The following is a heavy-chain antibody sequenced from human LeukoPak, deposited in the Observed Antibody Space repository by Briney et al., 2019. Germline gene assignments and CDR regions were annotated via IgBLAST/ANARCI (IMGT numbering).Heavy chain of an antibody. J-gene: IGHJ4*02. CDR3: ATVDSGWYDFDY. Sequence: ASVKVSCKVSGYTLTELSMHWVRQAPGKGLEWMGGFDPKDGETIYAQKFQGRVTMTEDTSTDTAYMELSSLRSEDTAVYYCATVDSGWYDFDYWGQGTLVTVSS. CDR1: GYTLTELS. CDR2: FDPKDGET. V-gene: IGHV1-24*01. D-gene: IGHD6-19*01.